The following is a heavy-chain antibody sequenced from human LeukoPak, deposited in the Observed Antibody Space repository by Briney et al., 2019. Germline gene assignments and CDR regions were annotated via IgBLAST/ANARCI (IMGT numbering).Heavy chain of an antibody. V-gene: IGHV3-30-3*01. Sequence: GGSLRLSCAASGFTFSSYAMHWVRQAPGKGLEWVAVISYDGSNKYYADSVKGRFTISRDNSKNTLYLQMNSLRAEDTAVYYCAKVQYGDYELDYWGQGTLVTVSS. J-gene: IGHJ4*02. CDR3: AKVQYGDYELDY. CDR2: ISYDGSNK. CDR1: GFTFSSYA. D-gene: IGHD4-17*01.